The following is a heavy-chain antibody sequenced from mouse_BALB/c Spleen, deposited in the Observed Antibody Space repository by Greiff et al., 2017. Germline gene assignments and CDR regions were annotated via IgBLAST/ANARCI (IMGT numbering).Heavy chain of an antibody. Sequence: QVQLQQPGAELVRPGASVKLSCKASGYTFTSYWINWVKQRPGQGLEWIGNIYPSDSYTNYNQKFKDKATLTVDKSSSTAYMQLSSPTSEDSAVYYCTRESNWTLDYWGQGTTLTVSS. CDR1: GYTFTSYW. V-gene: IGHV1-69*02. J-gene: IGHJ2*01. CDR2: IYPSDSYT. D-gene: IGHD2-5*01. CDR3: TRESNWTLDY.